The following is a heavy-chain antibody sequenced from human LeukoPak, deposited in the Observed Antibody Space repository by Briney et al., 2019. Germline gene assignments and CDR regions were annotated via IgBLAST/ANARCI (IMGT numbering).Heavy chain of an antibody. D-gene: IGHD2-2*01. Sequence: ASVKLSCKASGYIFTSYYIHWVRQAPGQGLEWMGIINPSGGITTYAQEFQGRLTMTRDTSTSTVYMELSSLRSDDTAVYYCARGVDCSSTSCYAAGDYWGQGTLVTVSS. CDR1: GYIFTSYY. CDR2: INPSGGIT. J-gene: IGHJ4*02. CDR3: ARGVDCSSTSCYAAGDY. V-gene: IGHV1-46*01.